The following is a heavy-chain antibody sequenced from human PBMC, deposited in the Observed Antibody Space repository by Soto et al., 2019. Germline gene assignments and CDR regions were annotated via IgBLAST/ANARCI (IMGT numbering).Heavy chain of an antibody. Sequence: VQLVESGGGLVQPGGSLKLSCAASGFTFSGSAMHWVRQASGKGLEWVGPIRSKANSYATAYAASVKGRFTISRDDSKNTAYLQMNSLKTEDTAVYYCTTTMITFGGVINTDAFDIWGQGTMVTVSS. CDR1: GFTFSGSA. D-gene: IGHD3-16*02. CDR2: IRSKANSYAT. CDR3: TTTMITFGGVINTDAFDI. V-gene: IGHV3-73*01. J-gene: IGHJ3*02.